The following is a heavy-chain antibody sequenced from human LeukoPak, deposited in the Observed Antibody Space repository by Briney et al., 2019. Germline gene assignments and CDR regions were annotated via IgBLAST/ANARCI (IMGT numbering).Heavy chain of an antibody. CDR1: GVSLTTSGVG. CDR3: VHRRSDLLSFYSPDDAFDI. V-gene: IGHV2-5*02. J-gene: IGHJ3*02. Sequence: SGPTLVKPTQTLTVTCTLSGVSLTTSGVGVGWVRQPPEKALEFVALIYWDDDKRYRPSLKNRINISKDTSKNQVILTMTNMDPVDTGTYYCVHRRSDLLSFYSPDDAFDIWGQGIQVIVSS. D-gene: IGHD3-3*01. CDR2: IYWDDDK.